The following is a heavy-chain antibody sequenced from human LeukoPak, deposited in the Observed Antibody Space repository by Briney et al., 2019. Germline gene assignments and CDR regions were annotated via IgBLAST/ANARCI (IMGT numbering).Heavy chain of an antibody. CDR1: GGSLSSYY. J-gene: IGHJ4*02. Sequence: SETLSLTCTVSGGSLSSYYWSWIRQPPGKGLEWIGYIYYSGSTNYNPSLKSRVTISVDTSKNQFSLKLSSVTAADTAVYYCARGLPYYYGSGSYYLGWGQGTLVTVSS. V-gene: IGHV4-59*01. CDR2: IYYSGST. D-gene: IGHD3-10*01. CDR3: ARGLPYYYGSGSYYLG.